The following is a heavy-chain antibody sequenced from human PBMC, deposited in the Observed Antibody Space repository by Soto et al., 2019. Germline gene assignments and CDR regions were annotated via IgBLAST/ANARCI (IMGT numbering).Heavy chain of an antibody. Sequence: QVQLVQSGAEVKKPGSSVKFSCKASVGTFSSYAISWVRQAPGQGLEWMGGMIPIFGTANYPQKFQGRVTITADESTSTAYMALSCLRSEDTAVYYCARESRYCTCGSCSFLPGIDYWGQGTLVTVSS. D-gene: IGHD2-15*01. CDR3: ARESRYCTCGSCSFLPGIDY. V-gene: IGHV1-69*12. J-gene: IGHJ4*02. CDR1: VGTFSSYA. CDR2: MIPIFGTA.